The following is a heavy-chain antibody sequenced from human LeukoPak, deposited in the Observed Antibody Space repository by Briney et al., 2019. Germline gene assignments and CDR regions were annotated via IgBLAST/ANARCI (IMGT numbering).Heavy chain of an antibody. D-gene: IGHD5-18*01. CDR3: AKDTGYNYGYDY. Sequence: GGSLRLSCSTSGFTFSNYAMTWVRQAPGMGLEWVSLVSGSGDSTYYADSVKGRFTISRDNSKNMVYLQMNSLRAEDTAIYYCAKDTGYNYGYDYWGQGTLATVSS. CDR1: GFTFSNYA. CDR2: VSGSGDST. J-gene: IGHJ4*02. V-gene: IGHV3-23*01.